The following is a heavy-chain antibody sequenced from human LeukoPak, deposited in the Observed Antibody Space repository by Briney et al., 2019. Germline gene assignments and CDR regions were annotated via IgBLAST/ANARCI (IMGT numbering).Heavy chain of an antibody. V-gene: IGHV3-66*01. Sequence: GGSLRLSCAASGFTVSSSYLSWVRQAPGKGLEWVSLIYSGGSTYYADSVKGRFTISRDNSRTPLYLQMNSLRVEDTAVYYCAAKGYIYGNNAFDVWGQGTMVTVSS. CDR1: GFTVSSSY. CDR3: AAKGYIYGNNAFDV. D-gene: IGHD5-18*01. CDR2: IYSGGST. J-gene: IGHJ3*01.